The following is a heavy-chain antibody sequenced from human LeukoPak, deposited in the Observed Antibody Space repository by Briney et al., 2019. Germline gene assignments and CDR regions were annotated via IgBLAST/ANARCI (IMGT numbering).Heavy chain of an antibody. CDR1: GGSFSGYY. CDR3: ASTSGWYSYYGMDV. Sequence: PSETLSLTCAVYGGSFSGYYWSWIRQPPGKGLEWIGEINHSGSTNYNPSLKSRVTISVDTSKNQFSLKLSSVTAADTAVYYCASTSGWYSYYGMDVWDQGTTVTVSS. D-gene: IGHD6-19*01. J-gene: IGHJ6*02. V-gene: IGHV4-34*01. CDR2: INHSGST.